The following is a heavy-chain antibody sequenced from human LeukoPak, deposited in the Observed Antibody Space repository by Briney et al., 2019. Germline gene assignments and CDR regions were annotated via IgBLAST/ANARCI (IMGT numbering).Heavy chain of an antibody. D-gene: IGHD1-26*01. J-gene: IGHJ4*02. Sequence: GGSLRLSCAASGFTFRDYYMSWIRQAPGKGLECISYITTSGSTIYYADSVKGRFTISRDNAKNSLYLQMNSLRAEDTAVYYCARGVVGATGTDDYWGQGTLVTVSS. V-gene: IGHV3-11*04. CDR2: ITTSGSTI. CDR1: GFTFRDYY. CDR3: ARGVVGATGTDDY.